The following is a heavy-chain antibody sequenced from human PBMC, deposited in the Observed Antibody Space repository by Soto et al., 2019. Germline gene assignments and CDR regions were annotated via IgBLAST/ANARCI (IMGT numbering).Heavy chain of an antibody. Sequence: GGSLRLSCTASGFTFSSYSMNWVRQAPGKGLEWVSYISSSSSTIYYADSVKGRFTISRDNAKNSLYLQMNSLRDEDTAVYYCARAEVGYYYDSSGYYPPDYWGQGTLVTVSS. CDR3: ARAEVGYYYDSSGYYPPDY. D-gene: IGHD3-22*01. V-gene: IGHV3-48*02. J-gene: IGHJ4*02. CDR1: GFTFSSYS. CDR2: ISSSSSTI.